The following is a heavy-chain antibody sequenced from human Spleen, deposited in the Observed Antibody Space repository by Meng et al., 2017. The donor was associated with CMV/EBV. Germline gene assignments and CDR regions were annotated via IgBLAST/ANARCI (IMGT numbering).Heavy chain of an antibody. J-gene: IGHJ6*02. V-gene: IGHV1-8*03. CDR3: ARGATYYDFWSGYYPGGGNYYYHGMDV. Sequence: ASVKVSCKASGYTFTSYGISWVRQATGQGLEWMGWMNPDSGNTGYAQKFQGRVTITRNTSISTAYMELSSLRSEDTAVYYCARGATYYDFWSGYYPGGGNYYYHGMDVWGQGTTVTVSS. CDR1: GYTFTSYG. CDR2: MNPDSGNT. D-gene: IGHD3-3*01.